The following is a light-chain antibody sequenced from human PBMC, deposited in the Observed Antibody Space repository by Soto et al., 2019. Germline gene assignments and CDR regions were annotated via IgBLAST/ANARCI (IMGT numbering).Light chain of an antibody. CDR3: QQYKSYLRT. Sequence: IQMTQSPSTLSASVGDRVTITCRASQTISIWLAWYQQKPGKAPKLLIYAASTLESGVSSRFSGRGSGTEFTLTINSLQPEDFATYYCQQYKSYLRTFGQGTKVDIK. CDR2: AAS. V-gene: IGKV1-5*01. J-gene: IGKJ1*01. CDR1: QTISIW.